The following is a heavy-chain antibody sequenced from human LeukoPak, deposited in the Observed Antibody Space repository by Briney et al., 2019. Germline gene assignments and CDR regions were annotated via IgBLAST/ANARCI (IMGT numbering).Heavy chain of an antibody. D-gene: IGHD6-19*01. Sequence: PSETLSLTCTVSGGSINSGGYYWGWIRQPPGKGLEWIGSIYHSGSTYYNPSLKSRVTISVDTSKNQFSLKLSSVTAADTAVYYCARDPFQGVWGYSSGWERVDYWGQRTLVTVSS. V-gene: IGHV4-39*07. CDR1: GGSINSGGYY. J-gene: IGHJ4*02. CDR2: IYHSGST. CDR3: ARDPFQGVWGYSSGWERVDY.